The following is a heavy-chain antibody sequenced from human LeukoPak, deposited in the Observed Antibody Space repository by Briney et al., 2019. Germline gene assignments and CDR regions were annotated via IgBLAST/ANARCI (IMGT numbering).Heavy chain of an antibody. V-gene: IGHV3-23*01. J-gene: IGHJ4*02. CDR3: AKDSVLLRYSGTVVDFDY. CDR1: GFTFSSYG. Sequence: HPGGSLRLSCAASGFTFSSYGMHWVRQAPGKGLEWVSAISGSGGSTYYADSVKGRFTISRDNSKNTLYLQMNSLRAEDTAVYYCAKDSVLLRYSGTVVDFDYWGQGTLVTVSS. CDR2: ISGSGGST. D-gene: IGHD1-26*01.